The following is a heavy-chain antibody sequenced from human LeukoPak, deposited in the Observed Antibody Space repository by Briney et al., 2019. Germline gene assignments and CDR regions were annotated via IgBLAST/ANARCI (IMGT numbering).Heavy chain of an antibody. Sequence: GGSLRLSCAASGFTFSSYAIHWVRQAPGKGLEWVAVISYDGSNKYYTDSVKGRFTISRDNSKNTLYLQMNSLRAEDTAVYYCAREERLRFLEWLLYFDYWGQGTLVTVSS. D-gene: IGHD3-3*01. CDR3: AREERLRFLEWLLYFDY. V-gene: IGHV3-30-3*01. J-gene: IGHJ4*02. CDR1: GFTFSSYA. CDR2: ISYDGSNK.